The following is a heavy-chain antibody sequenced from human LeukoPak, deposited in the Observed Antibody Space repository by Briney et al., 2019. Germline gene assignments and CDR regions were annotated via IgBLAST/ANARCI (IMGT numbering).Heavy chain of an antibody. CDR1: GFSLSNASMG. V-gene: IGHV2-26*02. J-gene: IGHJ4*02. D-gene: IGHD3-22*01. Sequence: ESGPVLVKPTETLTLTCTVSGFSLSNASMGVSWIRQPPGKALEWLAHIFSNDEKPYSTSLKSRLTISKDTSKSQVVLTMTNMDPVDTATYYCARLFGADTYDSSGFDYWGQGTQVTVSS. CDR3: ARLFGADTYDSSGFDY. CDR2: IFSNDEK.